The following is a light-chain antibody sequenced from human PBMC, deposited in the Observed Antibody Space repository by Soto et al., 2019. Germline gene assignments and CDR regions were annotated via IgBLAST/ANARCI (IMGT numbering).Light chain of an antibody. CDR2: GAS. Sequence: EVVLTQSPGTLSLSRVERATLSGMASESVSSRLAWYQQKPGQAPRLLISGASSRATGIPDRFSGSGSGTDFTLTISRLEPEDFALYYCQHYVERSPITFGQGTRLEIK. CDR3: QHYVERSPIT. CDR1: ESVSSR. V-gene: IGKV3-20*01. J-gene: IGKJ5*01.